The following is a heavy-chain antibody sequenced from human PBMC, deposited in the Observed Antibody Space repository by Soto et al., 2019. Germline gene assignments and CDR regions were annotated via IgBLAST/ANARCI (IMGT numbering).Heavy chain of an antibody. V-gene: IGHV3-7*03. CDR1: GFTFNTFW. CDR2: IKHDGSET. CDR3: ARDFATHCSGSTCYPDAY. Sequence: GGSLRLSCAASGFTFNTFWMSWVRQSPGKGLEWVANIKHDGSETYYADSVKGRFTISRDTAKNSLFLQMNTLRTEDTAVYYCARDFATHCSGSTCYPDAYWGQGALVTVSS. J-gene: IGHJ4*02. D-gene: IGHD2-15*01.